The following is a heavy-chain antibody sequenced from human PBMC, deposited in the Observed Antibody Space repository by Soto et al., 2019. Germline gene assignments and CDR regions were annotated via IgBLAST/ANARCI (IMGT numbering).Heavy chain of an antibody. V-gene: IGHV4-34*01. CDR2: INHSGST. D-gene: IGHD5-12*01. J-gene: IGHJ6*02. CDR3: ARAGRRDIVATTSYGMDV. CDR1: GGSFSGYY. Sequence: SETLSLTCAVYGGSFSGYYWSWIRQPPGKGLEWIGEINHSGSTNYNPSLKSRVTISVDTSRNQFSLKLSSVTAADTAVYYCARAGRRDIVATTSYGMDVWGQGTTVTVSS.